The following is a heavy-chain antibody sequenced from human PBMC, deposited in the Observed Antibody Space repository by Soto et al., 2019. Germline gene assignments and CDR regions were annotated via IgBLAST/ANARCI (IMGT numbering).Heavy chain of an antibody. Sequence: KPSETLSLTCTVSGGSISNYYWSWIRQPPGKGLEWIGYIYYSGSTNYNPSLKSRVTMSADMSKNQLSLKLTSVTAADTAVYYCARESAGSGKNNWFDPWGQGTLVTVSS. V-gene: IGHV4-59*01. CDR1: GGSISNYY. J-gene: IGHJ5*02. D-gene: IGHD3-10*01. CDR3: ARESAGSGKNNWFDP. CDR2: IYYSGST.